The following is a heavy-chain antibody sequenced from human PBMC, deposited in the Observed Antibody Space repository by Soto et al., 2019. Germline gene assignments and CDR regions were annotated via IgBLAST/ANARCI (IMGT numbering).Heavy chain of an antibody. CDR3: ARDPLPTYYYDSSGYSDYFDY. D-gene: IGHD3-22*01. Sequence: QVQLVQSGAEVKKPGASVKVSCKASGYTFTSYGISWVRQAPGQGLEWMGWISAYNGNTNYAQKLQGRVTMTTDTSTSTAYMGLRSLRSDDTAVYYCARDPLPTYYYDSSGYSDYFDYWGQGTLVTVSS. V-gene: IGHV1-18*01. CDR2: ISAYNGNT. CDR1: GYTFTSYG. J-gene: IGHJ4*02.